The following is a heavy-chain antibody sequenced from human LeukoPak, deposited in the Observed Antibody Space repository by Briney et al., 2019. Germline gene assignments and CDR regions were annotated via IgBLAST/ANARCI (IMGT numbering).Heavy chain of an antibody. CDR1: GYTFTGYY. V-gene: IGHV1-2*02. CDR2: INPNSGGT. J-gene: IGHJ4*02. D-gene: IGHD3-22*01. Sequence: ASVKVFCKASGYTFTGYYMHWVRQAPGQGLEWMGWINPNSGGTNYAQKFQGRVTMTRDTSISTAYMELSRLRSDDTAVYYCARGTLTFYDSSGYYGYWGQGTLVTVSS. CDR3: ARGTLTFYDSSGYYGY.